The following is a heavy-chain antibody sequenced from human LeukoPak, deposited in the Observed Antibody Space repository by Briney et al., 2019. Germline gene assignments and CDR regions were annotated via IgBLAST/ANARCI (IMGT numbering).Heavy chain of an antibody. CDR1: GGSLSGYY. CDR3: ARGVHGDYYFDY. Sequence: PSETLSLTCAVYGGSLSGYYWSWIRQPPGKGLEWIGEINHSGSTNYNPSLKSRATISVDTSKNQFSLKLSSVTAADTAVYYCARGVHGDYYFDYWGQGTLVTVSS. V-gene: IGHV4-34*01. CDR2: INHSGST. J-gene: IGHJ4*02. D-gene: IGHD4-17*01.